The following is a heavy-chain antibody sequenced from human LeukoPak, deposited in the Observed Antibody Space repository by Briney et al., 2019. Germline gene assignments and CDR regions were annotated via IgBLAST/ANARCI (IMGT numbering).Heavy chain of an antibody. CDR3: ARLVPGASYFDY. Sequence: PGGSLRLSCAASGFTVRSNYVSWVRQAPGKGLEWVSVIYNDGTTYYADSVKGRFTISRDNSKNTLYLQMNSLRAEDTAVYYCARLVPGASYFDYWGQGTLVTVSS. D-gene: IGHD1-1*01. J-gene: IGHJ4*02. CDR1: GFTVRSNY. V-gene: IGHV3-53*01. CDR2: IYNDGTT.